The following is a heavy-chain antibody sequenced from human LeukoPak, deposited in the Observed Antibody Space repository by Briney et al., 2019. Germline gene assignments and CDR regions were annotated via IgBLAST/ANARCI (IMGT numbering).Heavy chain of an antibody. D-gene: IGHD3-16*01. CDR2: IYTSGST. CDR3: AREHPRGEVDDFDY. Sequence: SETLSLTCTVSGGSISSGFYYWSWIRQPAGKGLEWIGRIYTSGSTNYNPSLKSRISISVDTSKNRFSLKLTSVTAADTAVYYCAREHPRGEVDDFDYWGQGTLVTVSS. CDR1: GGSISSGFYY. J-gene: IGHJ4*02. V-gene: IGHV4-61*02.